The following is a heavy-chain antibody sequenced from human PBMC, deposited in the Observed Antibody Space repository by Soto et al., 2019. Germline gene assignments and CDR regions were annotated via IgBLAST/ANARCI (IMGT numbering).Heavy chain of an antibody. J-gene: IGHJ4*02. Sequence: EVQLVESGGGLVQPGGSLRLSCAASGFTFSRYWMSWVRQAPGKGLEWVANINQDGGGKQYVDSVKGRFTISRDNAKNSLYLQMNSLRAEETAVYYCARDRGGAAPITGQDCWGQGTLVTVSS. CDR1: GFTFSRYW. CDR3: ARDRGGAAPITGQDC. D-gene: IGHD3-10*01. CDR2: INQDGGGK. V-gene: IGHV3-7*01.